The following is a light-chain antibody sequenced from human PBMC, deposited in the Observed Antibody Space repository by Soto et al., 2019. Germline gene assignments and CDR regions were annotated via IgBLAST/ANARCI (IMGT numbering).Light chain of an antibody. CDR1: QSISDW. CDR2: NAS. CDR3: QQYYNYSWT. Sequence: DVQMTQSPSTLSASLGDRATLSCRASQSISDWLAWYQQKPGRAPKLLIYNASSIETGVPSTFSGSASGTAFTLTISSLQPADFATYYCQQYYNYSWTFGQGTKVDIK. V-gene: IGKV1-5*03. J-gene: IGKJ1*01.